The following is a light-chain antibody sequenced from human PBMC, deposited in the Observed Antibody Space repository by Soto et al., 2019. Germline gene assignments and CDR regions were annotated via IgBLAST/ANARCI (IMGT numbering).Light chain of an antibody. J-gene: IGKJ5*01. V-gene: IGKV3-15*01. CDR2: GAS. Sequence: IVMTQSPATLSVSPGERVTLSCMASPSVISDLAWYQHKPGQPPRLLIYGASTRATGVPARFSGSGSGTDCTLTISSLQSEDFAIYFCRQCSDWPLFTFGQGTRLEIK. CDR3: RQCSDWPLFT. CDR1: PSVISD.